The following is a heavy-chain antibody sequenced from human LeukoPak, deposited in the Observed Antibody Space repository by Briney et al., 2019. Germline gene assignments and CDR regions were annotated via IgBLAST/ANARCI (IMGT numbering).Heavy chain of an antibody. CDR2: ISGYNGHT. J-gene: IGHJ4*02. D-gene: IGHD3-9*01. Sequence: GASVKVSCKASGYTFTSYGISWVRQAPGQGLEWIGWISGYNGHTKYAQKFQGRATMTTDTSTSTAYMELRSLRSDDTAVYYCASLRYESSRDLRFDYWGQGTLVTVSS. V-gene: IGHV1-18*01. CDR3: ASLRYESSRDLRFDY. CDR1: GYTFTSYG.